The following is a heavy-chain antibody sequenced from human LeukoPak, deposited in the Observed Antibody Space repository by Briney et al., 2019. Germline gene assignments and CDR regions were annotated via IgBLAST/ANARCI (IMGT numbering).Heavy chain of an antibody. CDR3: ARHAAVAGTSDPPLGSYYYYYYMDV. D-gene: IGHD6-19*01. CDR2: IYPGDSDT. V-gene: IGHV5-51*01. J-gene: IGHJ6*03. Sequence: GESLKISCKGSGYSFTSYWIGWVRQMPGKGLEWMGIIYPGDSDTRYSPSFQGQVTISADKSISTAYLQWSSLKASDTAMYYCARHAAVAGTSDPPLGSYYYYYYMDVWGKGTTVTVSS. CDR1: GYSFTSYW.